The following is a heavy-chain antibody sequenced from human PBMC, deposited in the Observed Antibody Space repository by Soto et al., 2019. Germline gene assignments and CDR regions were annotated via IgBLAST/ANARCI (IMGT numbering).Heavy chain of an antibody. CDR2: ISGIGGNT. CDR3: AKAQIAARPDFDY. J-gene: IGHJ4*02. D-gene: IGHD6-6*01. CDR1: GFTFSSYA. V-gene: IGHV3-23*01. Sequence: GGSLRLSCAASGFTFSSYAMSWVRQAPGKGLEWVSAISGIGGNTYYTDSVKGRFTISRDNSRNTLYLQMDSLRAEDTALYYCAKAQIAARPDFDYWGQGTLVTVSS.